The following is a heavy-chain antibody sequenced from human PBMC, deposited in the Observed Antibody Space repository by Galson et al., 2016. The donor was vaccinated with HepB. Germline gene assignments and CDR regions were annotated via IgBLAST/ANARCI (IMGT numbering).Heavy chain of an antibody. V-gene: IGHV1-8*01. CDR1: GDTFASYD. J-gene: IGHJ4*02. CDR2: MSPNSGNT. D-gene: IGHD4-11*01. Sequence: SVKVYCKASGDTFASYDINWLRQATGQGLEWMGWMSPNSGNTGYAQKFQGRVTMTRNTSISTAYMELSSLTSEDTAVYYCARGSDYSNYVAVYWGQGTLVTASS. CDR3: ARGSDYSNYVAVY.